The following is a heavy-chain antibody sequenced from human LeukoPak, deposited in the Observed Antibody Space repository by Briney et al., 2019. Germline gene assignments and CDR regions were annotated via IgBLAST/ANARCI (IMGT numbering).Heavy chain of an antibody. J-gene: IGHJ4*02. D-gene: IGHD6-13*01. Sequence: GGSLRLSCVASGLTFSSYGMSWVRQAPGKGLEWVSAITNSGGSTEYADSVKGQFTISRDNSKNTLYLQMNSLRAEDTAVYYCAKSGSIWYYFDYWGQGTLVTVAS. CDR2: ITNSGGST. CDR3: AKSGSIWYYFDY. CDR1: GLTFSSYG. V-gene: IGHV3-23*01.